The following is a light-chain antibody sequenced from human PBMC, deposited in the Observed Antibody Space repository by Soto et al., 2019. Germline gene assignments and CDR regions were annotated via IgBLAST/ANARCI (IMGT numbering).Light chain of an antibody. CDR1: QSISYW. Sequence: DIQMTQSPSTLSASVGDRVTITCRASQSISYWLAWYQQKPGKAPKLLIYKASSLESGVPSRFIGSGSGTEFTLTISSLQPDDFAAYYCQQNNNYWTFGQGTKVEIK. J-gene: IGKJ1*01. CDR3: QQNNNYWT. CDR2: KAS. V-gene: IGKV1-5*03.